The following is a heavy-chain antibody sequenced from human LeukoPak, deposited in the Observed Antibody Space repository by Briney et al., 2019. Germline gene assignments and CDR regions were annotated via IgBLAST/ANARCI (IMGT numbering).Heavy chain of an antibody. D-gene: IGHD3-10*01. CDR3: ARALLWFGEPSHIDY. CDR1: GYTFTSYG. CDR2: ISAYNGNT. V-gene: IGHV1-18*01. J-gene: IGHJ4*02. Sequence: ASVTVSCKASGYTFTSYGLSWVRQAPGQGLEWMGWISAYNGNTNYAQKFQGGVTMTTDTSTSTAYMELRSLRSDDTAVYYCARALLWFGEPSHIDYWGQGTLVTASS.